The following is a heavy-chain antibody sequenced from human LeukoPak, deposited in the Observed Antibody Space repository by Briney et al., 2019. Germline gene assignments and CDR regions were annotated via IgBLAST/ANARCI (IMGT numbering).Heavy chain of an antibody. Sequence: PGGSLRLSCAASGFTFSSYNINWVRQAPGKGLEWVSYISSSRRTISYADSVKGRFTISRDNAKNSLYLQMNSLRAEDTAVYYCAKDRCSNGVGCYYYYMDVWGKGTTVTISS. CDR1: GFTFSSYN. J-gene: IGHJ6*03. CDR3: AKDRCSNGVGCYYYYMDV. V-gene: IGHV3-48*01. CDR2: ISSSRRTI. D-gene: IGHD2-8*01.